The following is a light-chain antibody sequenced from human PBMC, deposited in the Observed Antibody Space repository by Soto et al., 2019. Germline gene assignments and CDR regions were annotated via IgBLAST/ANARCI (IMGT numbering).Light chain of an antibody. Sequence: QSALTQPASVSGSPGQSITISCTGTSSDVGSYNYVSWYQQLPGKAPKLMIYEIRNRPSGVSNRFSGSKSGNTASLTISGLQAEDEAVYYCTSYTSIITRVFGGGTQLTVL. CDR3: TSYTSIITRV. CDR1: SSDVGSYNY. J-gene: IGLJ3*02. V-gene: IGLV2-14*01. CDR2: EIR.